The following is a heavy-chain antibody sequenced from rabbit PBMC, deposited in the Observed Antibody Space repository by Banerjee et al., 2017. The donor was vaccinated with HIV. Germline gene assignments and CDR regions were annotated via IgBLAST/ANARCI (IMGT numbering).Heavy chain of an antibody. J-gene: IGHJ4*01. CDR2: IDAGITDNT. CDR1: GFSFSGGYD. D-gene: IGHD4-1*01. V-gene: IGHV1S40*01. CDR3: ARDLAGVIGRNFNL. Sequence: QQLVESGGGLVKPGASLTLTCKASGFSFSGGYDMCWVRQAPGKGLEWIGDIDAGITDNTWYANWAKGRFTISKTSSTTVTLQMTSLTAADTATYFCARDLAGVIGRNFNLWGPGTLVTVS.